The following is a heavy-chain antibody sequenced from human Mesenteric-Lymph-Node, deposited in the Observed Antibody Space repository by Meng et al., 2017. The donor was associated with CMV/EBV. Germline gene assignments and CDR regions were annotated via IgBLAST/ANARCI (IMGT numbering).Heavy chain of an antibody. Sequence: SETLSLTCTVSGASIISNSYYWGWIRQSPGKGLEWIGSIYYSGSTYYNPSLKSRVTISIDTSKNQFSLQLTSVTAADTAVYYCARKGLLSDFDYWGQGTLVTVSS. CDR2: IYYSGST. CDR1: GASIISNSYY. J-gene: IGHJ4*02. D-gene: IGHD2-15*01. V-gene: IGHV4-39*01. CDR3: ARKGLLSDFDY.